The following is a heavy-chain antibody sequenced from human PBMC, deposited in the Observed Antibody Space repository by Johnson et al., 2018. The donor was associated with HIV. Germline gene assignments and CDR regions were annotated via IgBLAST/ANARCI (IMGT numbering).Heavy chain of an antibody. CDR2: INEDGSEK. D-gene: IGHD5-18*01. CDR3: ARAPGYSRAFDI. J-gene: IGHJ3*02. Sequence: VRQAPGKGLEWVANINEDGSEKYYVDSVKGRFTISRDNAKNSLYLQMNSLRVEDTAVYFCARAPGYSRAFDIWGQGTMVTVSS. V-gene: IGHV3-7*02.